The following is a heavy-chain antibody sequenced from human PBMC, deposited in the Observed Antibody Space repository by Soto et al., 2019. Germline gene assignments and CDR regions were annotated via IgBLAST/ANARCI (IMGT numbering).Heavy chain of an antibody. V-gene: IGHV2-5*02. D-gene: IGHD1-26*01. CDR1: GFSLSTSGVG. CDR2: IYWDDDK. CDR3: AHRPRGSYLDYYFDY. Sequence: QITLKESGPTLVKPTQTLTLTCTFSGFSLSTSGVGVGWIRQPPGKALEWLALIYWDDDKRYSPSLKSRLTITKDTSKIRVVLTMTNMDPVDTATYYCAHRPRGSYLDYYFDYWGQGTLVTVSS. J-gene: IGHJ4*02.